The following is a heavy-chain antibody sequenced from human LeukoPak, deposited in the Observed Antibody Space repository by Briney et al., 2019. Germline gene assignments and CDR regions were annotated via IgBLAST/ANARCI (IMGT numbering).Heavy chain of an antibody. CDR2: ISGSGGST. CDR1: GFTFSSYA. D-gene: IGHD3-22*01. CDR3: ASSFDRDSSGYDRPPGY. V-gene: IGHV3-23*01. J-gene: IGHJ4*02. Sequence: GGSLRLSCAASGFTFSSYAMSWVRQAPGKGLEWVSAISGSGGSTYYADSVKGRFSISRDNSKNTMYLQMNSLRGDDTAVYYCASSFDRDSSGYDRPPGYWGQGTLVTVSS.